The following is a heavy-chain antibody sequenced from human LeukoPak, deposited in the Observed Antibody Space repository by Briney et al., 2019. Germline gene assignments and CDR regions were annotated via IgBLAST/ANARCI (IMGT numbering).Heavy chain of an antibody. CDR3: ASQNLAGGGTP. CDR1: GYAFATHH. Sequence: GASVKVSCRTSGYAFATHHMHWMRQAPGQGLEWMGWINPYSGGTNYAQNFQGRVTMTTDTSISTAYMELTRLTSDDTAVYYCASQNLAGGGTPWGQGTLVTISS. D-gene: IGHD6-19*01. V-gene: IGHV1-2*02. CDR2: INPYSGGT. J-gene: IGHJ5*02.